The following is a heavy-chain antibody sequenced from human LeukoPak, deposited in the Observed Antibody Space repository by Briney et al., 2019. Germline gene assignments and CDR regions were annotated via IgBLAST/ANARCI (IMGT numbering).Heavy chain of an antibody. D-gene: IGHD3-22*01. CDR2: INPNSGGT. CDR1: GYTFTGYY. J-gene: IGHJ4*02. V-gene: IGHV1-2*02. CDR3: ARIIEGGGYDSSGNFDY. Sequence: EASVKVSCKASGYTFTGYYMHWVRQAPGQGLEWMGWINPNSGGTNYAQKFQGRVTMTRDTSISTAYMELSRLRSDGTAVYYCARIIEGGGYDSSGNFDYWGQGTLVTVSS.